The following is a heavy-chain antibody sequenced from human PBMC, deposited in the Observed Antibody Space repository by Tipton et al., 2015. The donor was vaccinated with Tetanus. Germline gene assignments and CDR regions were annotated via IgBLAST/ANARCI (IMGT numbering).Heavy chain of an antibody. J-gene: IGHJ3*02. CDR2: ISSSSSYI. CDR3: ARDRVTTNAFDI. CDR1: GFTFSSYS. D-gene: IGHD4-17*01. Sequence: SLRLSCAASGFTFSSYSMNWVRQAPGKGLEWVSSISSSSSYIYYADSVKGRFTISRDNAKNSLYLQMNSLRAEDTAVYYCARDRVTTNAFDIWGQGTMVTVSS. V-gene: IGHV3-21*01.